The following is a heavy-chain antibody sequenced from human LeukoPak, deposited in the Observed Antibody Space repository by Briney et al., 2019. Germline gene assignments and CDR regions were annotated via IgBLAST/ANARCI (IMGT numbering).Heavy chain of an antibody. J-gene: IGHJ3*02. CDR1: GFTFSSYA. CDR2: ISYDGSNK. CDR3: ARDLSSGWFYGAFDI. Sequence: GGSLRLSCAASGFTFSSYAMHWVRQAPGKGLEWVAVISYDGSNKYYADSVKGRFTISRDNSKNTLYLQMNSLRAEDTAVYYCARDLSSGWFYGAFDIWGRGTMVTVSS. D-gene: IGHD6-19*01. V-gene: IGHV3-30-3*01.